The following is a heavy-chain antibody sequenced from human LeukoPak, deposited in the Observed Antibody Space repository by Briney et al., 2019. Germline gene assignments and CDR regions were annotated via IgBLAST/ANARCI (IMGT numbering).Heavy chain of an antibody. D-gene: IGHD4-17*01. J-gene: IGHJ4*02. V-gene: IGHV4-59*01. CDR2: IYYSGST. CDR1: GGSISSYY. CDR3: ARYGDYVFDL. Sequence: PSETLSLTCTVSGGSISSYYWSWIRQPPGKGLEWIGYIYYSGSTIYNPSLKSRVIISVDTSKNQFSLKLSSVTAADTAVYYCARYGDYVFDLWGQGTLVTVSS.